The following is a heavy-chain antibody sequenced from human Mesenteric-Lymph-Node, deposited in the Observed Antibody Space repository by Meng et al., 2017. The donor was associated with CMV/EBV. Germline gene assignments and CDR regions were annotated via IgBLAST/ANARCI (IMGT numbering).Heavy chain of an antibody. V-gene: IGHV4-59*01. J-gene: IGHJ6*02. CDR3: ARSGGTYGMDV. CDR1: GGSLSTYY. CDR2: IYYSGTT. Sequence: SETLSLTCTVSGGSLSTYYWSWIRQPPGKGLEWIGYIYYSGTTNYNPSLKSRVTISKDTSKNQFSLKVSSVTAADTAVYFCARSGGTYGMDVWGQGTTVTVSS.